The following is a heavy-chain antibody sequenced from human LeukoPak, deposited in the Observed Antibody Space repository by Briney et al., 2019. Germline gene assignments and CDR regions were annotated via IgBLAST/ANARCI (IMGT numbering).Heavy chain of an antibody. V-gene: IGHV3-23*01. CDR3: AKASSGSYFFDY. CDR2: IIGSCGST. D-gene: IGHD1-26*01. J-gene: IGHJ4*02. Sequence: KGXXXXSAIIGSCGSTYYADSVKGRFTISRDNSKNTLYLQMNSLRAEDTAVYYCAKASSGSYFFDYWGQGTLVTVSS.